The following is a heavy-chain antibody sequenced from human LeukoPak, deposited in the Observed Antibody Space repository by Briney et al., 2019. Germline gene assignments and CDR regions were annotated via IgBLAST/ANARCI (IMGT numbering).Heavy chain of an antibody. J-gene: IGHJ6*03. CDR3: AKSANYYYMDV. V-gene: IGHV3-23*01. Sequence: GGSLRLSCAASGFTFSTFAMIWVRQPPGKGLEWVSSIFPSGGEIHYADSVRGRFTISRDNSKSTLSLQMNSLRAEDTAIYYCAKSANYYYMDVWGKGTTVTVSS. CDR2: IFPSGGEI. CDR1: GFTFSTFA.